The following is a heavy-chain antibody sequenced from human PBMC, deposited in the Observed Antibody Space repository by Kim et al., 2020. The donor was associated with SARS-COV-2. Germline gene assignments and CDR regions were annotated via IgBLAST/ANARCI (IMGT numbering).Heavy chain of an antibody. CDR1: GGSISSYY. V-gene: IGHV4-4*07. CDR3: ARGPWHTAMVTAVDY. J-gene: IGHJ4*02. CDR2: IYTSGST. Sequence: SETLSLTCTVSGGSISSYYWSWIRQPAGKGLEWIGRIYTSGSTNYNPSLKSRVTMSVDTSKNQFSLKLSSVTAADTAVYYCARGPWHTAMVTAVDYWGQGTLVTVSS. D-gene: IGHD5-18*01.